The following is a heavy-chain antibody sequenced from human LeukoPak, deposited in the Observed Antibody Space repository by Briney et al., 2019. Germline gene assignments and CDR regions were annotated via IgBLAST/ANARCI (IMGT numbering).Heavy chain of an antibody. CDR1: GGSFSGYY. CDR2: ITHSGST. J-gene: IGHJ2*01. CDR3: ARSGSFPLEDYVWGSYRKWYFDL. V-gene: IGHV4-34*01. D-gene: IGHD3-16*02. Sequence: SETLSLTCGVFGGSFSGYYWNWIRQPPGKGLEWIEEITHSGSTNYNPSLKSRVTISADTSKKQFSLKLSSVTAADTAVYYCARSGSFPLEDYVWGSYRKWYFDLWGRGTLVTVSS.